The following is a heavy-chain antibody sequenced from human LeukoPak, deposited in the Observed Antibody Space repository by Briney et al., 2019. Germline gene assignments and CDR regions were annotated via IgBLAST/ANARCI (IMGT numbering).Heavy chain of an antibody. CDR1: GSSISAYY. V-gene: IGHV4-4*07. Sequence: PSETLSLTCTVSGSSISAYYWTWIRRPAGRGLEWIGRIYTSDNTDYNPSLKSRVTMSVDTSKNQFSLKLSSVTAADTAVYYCARGYYYDSSGYYYHYYYMDVWGKGTTVTVSS. J-gene: IGHJ6*03. D-gene: IGHD3-22*01. CDR2: IYTSDNT. CDR3: ARGYYYDSSGYYYHYYYMDV.